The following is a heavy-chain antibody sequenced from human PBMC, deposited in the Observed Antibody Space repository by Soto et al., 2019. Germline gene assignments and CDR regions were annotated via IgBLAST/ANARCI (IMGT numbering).Heavy chain of an antibody. J-gene: IGHJ4*02. V-gene: IGHV3-30-3*01. CDR2: ISYDGSNK. D-gene: IGHD3-10*01. Sequence: QVQLVESGGGVVQPGRSLRLSCAASGFTFSSYAMHWVRQAPGKGLEWVAVISYDGSNKYYADSVKGRFTISRDNSKNALYLQMNSLRTEDTAVYYCASGENFDYRRQATLVTVSS. CDR1: GFTFSSYA. CDR3: ASGENFDY.